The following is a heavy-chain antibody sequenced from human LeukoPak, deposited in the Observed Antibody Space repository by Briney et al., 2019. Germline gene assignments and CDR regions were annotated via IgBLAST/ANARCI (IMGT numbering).Heavy chain of an antibody. J-gene: IGHJ4*02. Sequence: GASVKVSCRASGYTFTSYGISWVRQAPGQGLEWMGWISAYDGNTNYAQKLQGRVTMTTDTSTSTAYMELRSLRSDDTAVYYCARNGRGGYDSLSDYWGQGTLVTVSS. CDR2: ISAYDGNT. CDR1: GYTFTSYG. V-gene: IGHV1-18*04. D-gene: IGHD5-12*01. CDR3: ARNGRGGYDSLSDY.